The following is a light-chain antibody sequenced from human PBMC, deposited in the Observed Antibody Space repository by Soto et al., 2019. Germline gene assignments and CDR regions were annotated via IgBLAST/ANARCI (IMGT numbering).Light chain of an antibody. CDR1: QTISNY. CDR2: RAS. Sequence: DIQMTQSPSSLSAFVGDRVTITCRASQTISNYLYWYQHKPGQPPKLLIYRASTLQSGVPSRFSGGGSGTDFTLNISSLLPEDLATYYCQQSYIHPYTFGPGTTVHI. J-gene: IGKJ3*01. V-gene: IGKV1-39*01. CDR3: QQSYIHPYT.